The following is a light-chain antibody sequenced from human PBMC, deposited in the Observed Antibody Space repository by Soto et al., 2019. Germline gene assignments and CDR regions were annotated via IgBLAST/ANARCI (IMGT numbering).Light chain of an antibody. CDR2: SAS. J-gene: IGKJ1*01. V-gene: IGKV1-8*01. Sequence: AIRMTQSPSSLSASTGDRVTITCRASQSISNYLAWYQQKPGKAPKLLIYSASTLQSGVPSRFSGSGSGTGFALTISCLQSEDFASYDCQHYDSYPLTFGQGTRVQLK. CDR1: QSISNY. CDR3: QHYDSYPLT.